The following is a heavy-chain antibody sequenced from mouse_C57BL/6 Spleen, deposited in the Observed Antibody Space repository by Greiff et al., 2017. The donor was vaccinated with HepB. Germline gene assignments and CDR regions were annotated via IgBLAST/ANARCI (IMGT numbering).Heavy chain of an antibody. J-gene: IGHJ3*01. V-gene: IGHV5-17*01. CDR2: ISSGSSTI. CDR3: ARGEYAAWFAY. CDR1: GFTFSDYG. Sequence: EVMLVESGGGLVKPGGSLKLSCAASGFTFSDYGMHWVRQAPEKGLEWVAYISSGSSTIYYADTVKGRFTISRDNAKNTLFLQMTSLRSEDTAMYYGARGEYAAWFAYGGQGTLVTVSA. D-gene: IGHD5-2*01.